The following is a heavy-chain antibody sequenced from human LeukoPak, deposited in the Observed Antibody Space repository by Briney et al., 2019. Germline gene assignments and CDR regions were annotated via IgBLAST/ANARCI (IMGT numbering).Heavy chain of an antibody. V-gene: IGHV3-21*01. CDR3: ARRGGIHLEYFDY. D-gene: IGHD3-3*01. J-gene: IGHJ4*02. CDR1: GFSFSSYN. Sequence: GGSLRLSCAASGFSFSSYNMDWVRQAPGKGLEWVSFIDSSSRYIYQADSVKGRFTISRDNAKSSVFLQLNSLRAEDTAVYYCARRGGIHLEYFDYWGQGTLVTVSS. CDR2: IDSSSRYI.